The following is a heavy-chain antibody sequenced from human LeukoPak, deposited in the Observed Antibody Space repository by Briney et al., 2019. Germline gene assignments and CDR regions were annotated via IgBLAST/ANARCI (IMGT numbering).Heavy chain of an antibody. CDR2: ISAYNGNT. D-gene: IGHD3-3*01. CDR3: ARAHYDFWSSDY. Sequence: ASVKVSCKASGYTFTSYYMHWVRQAPGQGLEWMGWISAYNGNTNYAQKLQGRVTMTTDTSTSTAYMELRSLRSDDTAVYYCARAHYDFWSSDYWGQGTLVTVSS. CDR1: GYTFTSYY. J-gene: IGHJ4*02. V-gene: IGHV1-18*04.